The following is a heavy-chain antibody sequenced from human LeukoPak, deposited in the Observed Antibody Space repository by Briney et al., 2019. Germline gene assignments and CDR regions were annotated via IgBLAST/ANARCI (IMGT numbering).Heavy chain of an antibody. D-gene: IGHD3-10*01. J-gene: IGHJ4*02. Sequence: GGSLRLSCAASGFTFSYHWMAWVRQAPGKGLEWVASIKLDGSEQYYLDSVKGRFAISRDNAKDSVGLQMNSLRADDTAIYYCATYIIGPTIDYWGQGALVTVSA. CDR3: ATYIIGPTIDY. CDR2: IKLDGSEQ. CDR1: GFTFSYHW. V-gene: IGHV3-7*01.